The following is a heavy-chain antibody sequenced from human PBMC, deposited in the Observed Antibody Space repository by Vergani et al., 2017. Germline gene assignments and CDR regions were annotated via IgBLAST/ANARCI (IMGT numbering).Heavy chain of an antibody. CDR3: ARTESFILRYFHWAL. Sequence: QVQLQESGPGLLKPSQTLSLTCTVSGGSLSSGSYYWSWVRQHPGKGLEWIGYIYNSGSTYYNPSLKSRVIISVDASKNQFSLEGTSVTAADTAIYFCARTESFILRYFHWALWGQGTLVTVSS. D-gene: IGHD3-9*01. CDR2: IYNSGST. J-gene: IGHJ4*02. CDR1: GGSLSSGSYY. V-gene: IGHV4-31*03.